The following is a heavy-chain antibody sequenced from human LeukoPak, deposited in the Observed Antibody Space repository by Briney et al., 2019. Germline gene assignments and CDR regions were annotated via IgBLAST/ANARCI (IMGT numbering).Heavy chain of an antibody. CDR1: GGSVSSGIYY. CDR3: ARLSGRDYYFDY. J-gene: IGHJ4*02. Sequence: SETLSLTCTVSGGSVSSGIYYWSWIRQPAGKGLEWIGRMFTPGTINYNPSLKSRVTISLDTSKNQFSLKLSSATAADTAVYYCARLSGRDYYFDYWGQGTLVTVSS. CDR2: MFTPGTI. V-gene: IGHV4-61*02. D-gene: IGHD3-10*01.